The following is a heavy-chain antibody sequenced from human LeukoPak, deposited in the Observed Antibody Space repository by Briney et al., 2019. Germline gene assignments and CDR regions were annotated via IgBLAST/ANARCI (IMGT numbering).Heavy chain of an antibody. V-gene: IGHV4-34*01. CDR2: INHSGST. Sequence: SETLSLTCAVYGGSFSGYYWSWIRQPPAKGLEWIGEINHSGSTNYNPSLKSRVTISVDTSKNQFSLKLSSVTAADTAVYYCARGRRVYSSSWYVLAYFDYWGQGTLVTVSS. CDR3: ARGRRVYSSSWYVLAYFDY. J-gene: IGHJ4*02. D-gene: IGHD6-13*01. CDR1: GGSFSGYY.